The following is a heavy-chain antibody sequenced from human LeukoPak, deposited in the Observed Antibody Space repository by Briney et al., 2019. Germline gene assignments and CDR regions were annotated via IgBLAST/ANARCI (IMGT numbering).Heavy chain of an antibody. Sequence: ASVKVSCKASGYTFTSYYMHWVRQAPGQGLEWMGIISPSGGSTSYAQKFQGRVTMTRGMSTSTVYMELSSLRSEDTAVYYCARSYDSKGASDIWGQGTMVTVSS. CDR1: GYTFTSYY. V-gene: IGHV1-46*01. CDR3: ARSYDSKGASDI. CDR2: ISPSGGST. J-gene: IGHJ3*02. D-gene: IGHD3-22*01.